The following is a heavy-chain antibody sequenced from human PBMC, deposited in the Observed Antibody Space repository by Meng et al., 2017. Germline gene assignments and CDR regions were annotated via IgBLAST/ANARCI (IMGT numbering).Heavy chain of an antibody. D-gene: IGHD3-10*01. V-gene: IGHV4-34*01. CDR1: VGDYNGDC. CDR3: ARVPGGIGAADY. Sequence: VQHWTWGQSRVQSMELSSTAFGDCVGDYNGDCWSWIRQPRGKGLEWIEENNHSASTNYKPSLKSRITISIDTSKDQFALKLSSVTAADTAVYYCARVPGGIGAADYWGQGTLVTVSS. J-gene: IGHJ4*02. CDR2: NNHSAST.